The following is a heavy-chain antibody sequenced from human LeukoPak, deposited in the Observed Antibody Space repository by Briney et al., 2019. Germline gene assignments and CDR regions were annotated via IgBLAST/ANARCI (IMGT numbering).Heavy chain of an antibody. CDR1: GFTFSIHW. D-gene: IGHD3-22*01. CDR2: ISSTTTTI. CDR3: ARAHYAGSSSYYFDY. Sequence: GGSLRLSCAASGFTFSIHWMTWVRQAPGKGLYWVSYISSTTTTIYYADSVKGRFTISRDNAKNSLFLQMNSLRDEDTAVYYCARAHYAGSSSYYFDYWGQGTLVTVSS. J-gene: IGHJ4*02. V-gene: IGHV3-48*02.